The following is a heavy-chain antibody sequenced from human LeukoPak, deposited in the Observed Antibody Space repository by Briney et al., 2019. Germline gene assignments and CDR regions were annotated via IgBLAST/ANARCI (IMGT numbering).Heavy chain of an antibody. CDR3: AKGTVLSDV. J-gene: IGHJ6*02. Sequence: GGSLRLSCAASGFTFDDYGMSWVRQAPGKGLEWVSAISGSGGSTYYADSVKGRFTISRDNSKNTLYLQMNSLRAEDTAVYYCAKGTVLSDVWGQGTTVTVSS. CDR1: GFTFDDYG. CDR2: ISGSGGST. D-gene: IGHD1-1*01. V-gene: IGHV3-23*01.